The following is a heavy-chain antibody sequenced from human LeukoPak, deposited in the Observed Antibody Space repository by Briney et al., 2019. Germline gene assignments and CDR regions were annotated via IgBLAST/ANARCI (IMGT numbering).Heavy chain of an antibody. CDR1: GFTFTNHW. D-gene: IGHD5-18*01. CDR3: ARERNTAIVTAFDI. V-gene: IGHV3-7*01. Sequence: GSLRLSCAASGFTFTNHWMSWVRQAPGKGLEWVANTKQDGSEKYYVDSVKGRFTISRDNAKNSLYLQMNSLRAEDSAVYYCARERNTAIVTAFDIWGQGTVVTVSS. J-gene: IGHJ3*02. CDR2: TKQDGSEK.